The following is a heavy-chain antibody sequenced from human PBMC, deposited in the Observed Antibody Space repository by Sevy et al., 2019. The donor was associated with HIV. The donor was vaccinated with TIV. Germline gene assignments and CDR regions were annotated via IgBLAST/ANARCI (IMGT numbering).Heavy chain of an antibody. V-gene: IGHV3-30*09. CDR2: ISYDGSKK. Sequence: GGSLRLSCAASGFTFSSYALLWVRQAPGEGLKSVSLISYDGSKKYYSDSVKGRFAISRDESKTTLFLQMNSLRSEDTAIYYCARVGVSYCTDDCYHRFDYWGRGTLVTVSS. D-gene: IGHD2-21*02. J-gene: IGHJ4*02. CDR1: GFTFSSYA. CDR3: ARVGVSYCTDDCYHRFDY.